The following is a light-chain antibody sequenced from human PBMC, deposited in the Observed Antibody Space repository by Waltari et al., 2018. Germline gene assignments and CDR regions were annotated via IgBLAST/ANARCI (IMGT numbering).Light chain of an antibody. J-gene: IGLJ3*02. V-gene: IGLV1-44*01. Sequence: QSVLTQPPSASGTPGQRVTISCSGSSSNIGSNTVNWYQQLPGTAPKLLIYSNSRRPSGVPARFSGSKSGTSASLAISGLQSEDEADYYCALWDDSLTGWVFGGGTKLTVL. CDR3: ALWDDSLTGWV. CDR2: SNS. CDR1: SSNIGSNT.